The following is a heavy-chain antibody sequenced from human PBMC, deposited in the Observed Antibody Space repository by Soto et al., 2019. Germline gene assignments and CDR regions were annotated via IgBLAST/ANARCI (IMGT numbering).Heavy chain of an antibody. V-gene: IGHV4-30-4*01. CDR1: GGSISTDHYH. CDR3: AREDDGGDRDYYGLDV. J-gene: IGHJ6*02. Sequence: PSETLSLTCTVPGGSISTDHYHWTWIRQTPGKGLEWIGYIHYSGSIHFNPSLQSRVSMSVDTSKNLFSLKLSSVTAADTAVYFCAREDDGGDRDYYGLDVWGQGTTVTVSS. D-gene: IGHD2-21*02. CDR2: IHYSGSI.